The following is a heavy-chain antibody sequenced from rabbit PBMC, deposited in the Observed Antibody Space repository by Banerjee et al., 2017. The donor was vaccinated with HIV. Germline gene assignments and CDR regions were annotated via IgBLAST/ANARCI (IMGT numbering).Heavy chain of an antibody. CDR3: ARYTDSGGGYAL. V-gene: IGHV1S45*01. CDR1: GFTLSSRYW. CDR2: IDAATSGST. Sequence: QEQLVESGGGLVQPGGSLKLSCKASGFTLSSRYWICWVRQAPGKGLEWIACIDAATSGSTYYASWAKGRFTISKASSTTLTLQMTSLTAADTATYFCARYTDSGGGYALWGQGTLVTVS. J-gene: IGHJ3*01. D-gene: IGHD1-1*01.